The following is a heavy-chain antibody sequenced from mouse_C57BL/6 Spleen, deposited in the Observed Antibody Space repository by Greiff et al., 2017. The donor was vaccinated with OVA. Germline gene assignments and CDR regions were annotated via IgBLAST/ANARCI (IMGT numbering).Heavy chain of an antibody. J-gene: IGHJ3*01. CDR2: INPNNGGT. CDR3: ARGYGSTWFAY. V-gene: IGHV1-22*01. D-gene: IGHD1-1*01. CDR1: GYTFTDYN. Sequence: EVQGVESGPELVKPGASVKMSCKASGYTFTDYNMHWVKQSHGKSLEWIGYINPNNGGTSYNQKFKGKATLTVNKSSSTAYMELRSLTSEDSAVYYCARGYGSTWFAYWGQGTLVTVSA.